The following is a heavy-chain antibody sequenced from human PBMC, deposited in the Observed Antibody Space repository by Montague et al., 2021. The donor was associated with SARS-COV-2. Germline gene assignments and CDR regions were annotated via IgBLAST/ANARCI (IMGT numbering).Heavy chain of an antibody. J-gene: IGHJ4*02. CDR3: ARLRGGTPGEH. Sequence: SETRSLTCTVSGGSISDSNFHWGWIRQPPGKGLEWIGTLYYSGATYYNPSLKSRVTTSMDTSKNQFSLELTSAIAADTAVYYCARLRGGTPGEHWGQGALVTVSS. CDR1: GGSISDSNFH. D-gene: IGHD2-21*01. V-gene: IGHV4-39*07. CDR2: LYYSGAT.